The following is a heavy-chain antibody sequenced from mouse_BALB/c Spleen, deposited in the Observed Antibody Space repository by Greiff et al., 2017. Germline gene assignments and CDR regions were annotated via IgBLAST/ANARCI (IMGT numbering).Heavy chain of an antibody. Sequence: EVQVVESGGDLVKPGGSLKLSCAASGFTFSSYGMSWVRQTPDKRLEWVATISSGGSYTYYPDSVKGRFTISRDNAKNTLYLQMSSLKSEDTAMYYCASIYYDYDYFDYWGQGTTLTVSS. D-gene: IGHD2-4*01. CDR3: ASIYYDYDYFDY. CDR2: ISSGGSYT. CDR1: GFTFSSYG. J-gene: IGHJ2*01. V-gene: IGHV5-6*01.